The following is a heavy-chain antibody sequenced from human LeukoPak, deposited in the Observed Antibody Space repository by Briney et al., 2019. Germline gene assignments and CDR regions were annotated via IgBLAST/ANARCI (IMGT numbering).Heavy chain of an antibody. V-gene: IGHV1-69*06. Sequence: ASVKVSCKTFGYPFSNYGISWVRQAPGQGLEWMGGIIPIFGTANYAQKFQGRVTITADKSTSTAYMELSSLRSEDTAVYYCARGDRYSSSWYGDHYYMDVWGKGTTVTVSS. CDR2: IIPIFGTA. D-gene: IGHD6-13*01. CDR3: ARGDRYSSSWYGDHYYMDV. J-gene: IGHJ6*03. CDR1: GYPFSNYG.